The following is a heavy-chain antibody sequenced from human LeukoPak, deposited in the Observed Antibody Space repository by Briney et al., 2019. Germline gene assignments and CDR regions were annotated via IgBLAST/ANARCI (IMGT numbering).Heavy chain of an antibody. CDR2: ISAYNGNT. J-gene: IGHJ4*02. V-gene: IGHV1-18*01. Sequence: ASVNVSCKASGYTFTRYGISWVRQAPGQGLEWMGWISAYNGNTNYAQKLQGRVTMTTDTSTSTAYMELRSLRSDDTAVYYCAGVGGDDYVWGSYRSYYFDYWGQGTPVTVSS. D-gene: IGHD3-16*02. CDR1: GYTFTRYG. CDR3: AGVGGDDYVWGSYRSYYFDY.